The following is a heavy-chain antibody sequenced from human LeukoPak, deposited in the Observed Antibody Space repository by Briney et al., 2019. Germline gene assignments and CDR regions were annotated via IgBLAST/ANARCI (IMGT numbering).Heavy chain of an antibody. V-gene: IGHV3-7*01. CDR1: GFSFSSYW. CDR2: IKQDESEK. CDR3: ASYSSSGWYAEYFHH. Sequence: PGGSLRLSCAASGFSFSSYWMSWVRQAPGKGLEWVANIKQDESEKYYVDSVKGRFTISRDNAKNSLYLQMNSLRAEDTAVYYCASYSSSGWYAEYFHHWGQGTLVTVSS. D-gene: IGHD6-19*01. J-gene: IGHJ1*01.